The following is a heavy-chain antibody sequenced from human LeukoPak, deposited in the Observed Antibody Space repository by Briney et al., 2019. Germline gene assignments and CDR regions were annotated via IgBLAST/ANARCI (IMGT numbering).Heavy chain of an antibody. CDR2: IYTSGST. CDR1: GGPISSFY. V-gene: IGHV4-4*07. CDR3: ARGWGSSWYYFDY. D-gene: IGHD6-13*01. Sequence: SETLSLTCTVSGGPISSFYWTWIRQPAEKGLEWIGRIYTSGSTSYNPSLKSRVTMSVDTSKNQFSLKLTSVTAADTAIYYCARGWGSSWYYFDYWGQGIQVIVSS. J-gene: IGHJ4*02.